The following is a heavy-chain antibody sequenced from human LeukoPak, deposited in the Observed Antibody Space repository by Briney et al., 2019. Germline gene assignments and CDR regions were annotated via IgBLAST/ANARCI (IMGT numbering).Heavy chain of an antibody. CDR2: ISSSSSYI. CDR3: ARVSGQNIVVVPALDYYFDY. Sequence: GGSLRPSCAASGVTFSSYSMNWVRQAPGKGLEWVSSISSSSSYIYYADSVKGRFTISRDNAKNSLYLQMNSLRAEDTAVYYCARVSGQNIVVVPALDYYFDYWGQGTLVTVSS. CDR1: GVTFSSYS. J-gene: IGHJ4*02. D-gene: IGHD2-2*01. V-gene: IGHV3-21*01.